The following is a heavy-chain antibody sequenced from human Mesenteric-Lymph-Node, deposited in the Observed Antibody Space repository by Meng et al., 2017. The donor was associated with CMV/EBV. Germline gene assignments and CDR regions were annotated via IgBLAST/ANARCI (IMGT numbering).Heavy chain of an antibody. CDR3: ARVDRRGETYSPLIDY. D-gene: IGHD1-26*01. CDR2: ISSSSASI. V-gene: IGHV3-21*06. Sequence: GGLLRPSCAAPGSTFSTYTMNWVRQAPGKGLEWFSSISSSSASIYYADAAKARFTISRDNAKNSLFLQMNSLRAEDTAIYYCARVDRRGETYSPLIDYWGQGTLVTVSS. CDR1: GSTFSTYT. J-gene: IGHJ4*02.